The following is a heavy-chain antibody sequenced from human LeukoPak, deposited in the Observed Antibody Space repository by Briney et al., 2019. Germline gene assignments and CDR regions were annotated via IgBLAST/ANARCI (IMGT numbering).Heavy chain of an antibody. J-gene: IGHJ6*03. CDR2: IKSKTDGGTT. CDR3: TTVSSSGWYYYYYHMDV. CDR1: GFTFTTYW. V-gene: IGHV3-15*01. D-gene: IGHD6-19*01. Sequence: GGSLRLSCAASGFTFTTYWMTWVRQAPGKGLEWVGRIKSKTDGGTTDYAAPVKGRFTISRDDSKNTLYLQMNSLKTEDTAVYYCTTVSSSGWYYYYYHMDVWGKGTTVTISS.